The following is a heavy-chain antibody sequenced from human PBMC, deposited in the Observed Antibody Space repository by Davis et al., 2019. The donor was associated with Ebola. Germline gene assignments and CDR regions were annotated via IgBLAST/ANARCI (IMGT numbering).Heavy chain of an antibody. CDR1: GYSISSGYY. J-gene: IGHJ4*02. Sequence: PSETLSLTCTVSGYSISSGYYWGWIRQPPGKGLEWIGSIYHSGSTYYNPSLKSRVTISVDTSKNQFSLKLSSVTAADTAVYYCARVGYSRPFDYWGQGTLVTVSS. D-gene: IGHD3-22*01. CDR2: IYHSGST. V-gene: IGHV4-38-2*02. CDR3: ARVGYSRPFDY.